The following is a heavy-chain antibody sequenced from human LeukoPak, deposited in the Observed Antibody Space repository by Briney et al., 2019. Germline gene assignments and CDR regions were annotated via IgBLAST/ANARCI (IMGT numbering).Heavy chain of an antibody. CDR3: ARRLAGSVSWDFDY. CDR1: GGSIAISSHY. Sequence: SETLSLTCTVSGGSIAISSHYWGWIRQPPVKGLEWFASIHYSGSPHYNPSLKSRVTISVDTSKNQFSLKLNSVTAADTAVYYCARRLAGSVSWDFDYWGQGTLVTVSS. V-gene: IGHV4-39*01. CDR2: IHYSGSP. J-gene: IGHJ4*02. D-gene: IGHD3-10*01.